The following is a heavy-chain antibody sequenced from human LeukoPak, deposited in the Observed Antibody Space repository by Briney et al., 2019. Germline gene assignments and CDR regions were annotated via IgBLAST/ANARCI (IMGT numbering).Heavy chain of an antibody. J-gene: IGHJ5*02. Sequence: SETLSLTCTVSGGSISSSNYYWSWIRQPPGKGLEWIGYIYYSGNTYYNPSLKSRVIISADTSKNQFSLKLSSVTAADTAVYYCARYVSGSYVGNWFDPWGQGTLVTVSS. CDR2: IYYSGNT. D-gene: IGHD3-10*01. V-gene: IGHV4-30-4*01. CDR1: GGSISSSNYY. CDR3: ARYVSGSYVGNWFDP.